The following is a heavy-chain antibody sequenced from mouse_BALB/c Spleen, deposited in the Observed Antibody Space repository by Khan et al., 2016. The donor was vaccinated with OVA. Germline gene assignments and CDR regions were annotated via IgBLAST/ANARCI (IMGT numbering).Heavy chain of an antibody. CDR1: GFSLTDYG. D-gene: IGHD1-1*02. J-gene: IGHJ4*01. CDR2: IWGGGTT. Sequence: VQLQESGPGLVAPSQSLSITCTVSGFSLTDYGVGWIRQPPGKGLEWLGVIWGGGTTHYNSALKSRLSISKDNSKSQVFLKMNSLQTDDTAMYXCAKLLWSHYYAMDYWGQGTSVTVSS. CDR3: AKLLWSHYYAMDY. V-gene: IGHV2-6-5*01.